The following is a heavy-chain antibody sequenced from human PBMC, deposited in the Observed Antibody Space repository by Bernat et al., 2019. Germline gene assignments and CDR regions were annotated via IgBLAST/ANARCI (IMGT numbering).Heavy chain of an antibody. CDR2: ISGSGGST. CDR3: AKDVVVVPAAMGYFPH. Sequence: EVQLLESGGGLVQPGGSLRLSCAASGFTFSSDAMTWVRQAAGKGLEWVSGISGSGGSTYYADSVKGRFTISRDNSTNTLYLQLPSLRAEDTAVYYCAKDVVVVPAAMGYFPHWGQGPLVTVSS. V-gene: IGHV3-23*01. J-gene: IGHJ1*01. CDR1: GFTFSSDA. D-gene: IGHD2-2*01.